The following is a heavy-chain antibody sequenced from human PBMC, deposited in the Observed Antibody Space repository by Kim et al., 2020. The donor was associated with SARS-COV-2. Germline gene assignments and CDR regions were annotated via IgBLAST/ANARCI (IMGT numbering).Heavy chain of an antibody. D-gene: IGHD3-10*01. CDR1: GFTFSSYA. CDR2: ISYDGSNK. J-gene: IGHJ6*02. CDR3: GCNPGSDYYGMDV. Sequence: GGSLRLSCAASGFTFSSYAMHWVRQAPGKGLEWVAVISYDGSNKYYADSVKGRFTISRDNSKNTLYLQMNSLRAEDTAVYYCGCNPGSDYYGMDVWGQGTTVTVSS. V-gene: IGHV3-30*04.